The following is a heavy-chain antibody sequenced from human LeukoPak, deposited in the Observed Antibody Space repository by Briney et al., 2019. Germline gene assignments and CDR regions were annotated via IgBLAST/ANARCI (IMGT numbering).Heavy chain of an antibody. D-gene: IGHD3-10*01. Sequence: TGGSLRLSCAASGFTFSNFLMTWVRQAPGKGLEWVSAISGSGGSTYYADSVKGRFTISRDNSKNTLYLQMNSLRAEDTAVYYCAKDLWFGETRIKGRFDYWGQGTLVTVSS. J-gene: IGHJ4*02. CDR3: AKDLWFGETRIKGRFDY. CDR1: GFTFSNFL. CDR2: ISGSGGST. V-gene: IGHV3-23*01.